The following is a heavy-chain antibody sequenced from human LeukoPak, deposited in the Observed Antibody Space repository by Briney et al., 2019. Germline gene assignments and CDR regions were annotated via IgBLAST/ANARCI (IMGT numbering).Heavy chain of an antibody. CDR3: ARDLYYDSSGYSSA. Sequence: GGSLRLSRAASGFTFSDYYMSWIRQAPGKGLEWVSHISSSGSTIYYADSVKGRFIISRDNAKNSLYLQMNSLRAEDTAVYYCARDLYYDSSGYSSAWGQGTLVTVSS. D-gene: IGHD3-22*01. V-gene: IGHV3-11*01. J-gene: IGHJ4*02. CDR2: ISSSGSTI. CDR1: GFTFSDYY.